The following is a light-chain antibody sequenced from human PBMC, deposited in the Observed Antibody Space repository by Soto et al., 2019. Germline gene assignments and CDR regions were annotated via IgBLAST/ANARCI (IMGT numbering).Light chain of an antibody. CDR1: QDIITE. CDR3: LQDYNYPRT. CDR2: ATS. J-gene: IGKJ1*01. V-gene: IGKV1-6*01. Sequence: AIQMTQSPSSLSASVGDRVTITCRACQDIITELGWYQQKLVKAPNLLIYATSSLQSGVPSRFSGSGSGTDFTLTISSLQPEDFATYYCLQDYNYPRTFGQGTKVDIK.